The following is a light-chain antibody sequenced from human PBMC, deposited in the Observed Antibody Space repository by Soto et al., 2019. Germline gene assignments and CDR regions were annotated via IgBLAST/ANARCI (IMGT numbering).Light chain of an antibody. Sequence: DIQMTQSPSSLSASVGDRVIITCRASQGIRSHLAWFQQKPGKAPKSLIYVASSLQSGVPSKFSGSVSGTDFTLTINSLQPEDFATYYCLQYDTSPRTFGPGTKVDIK. CDR3: LQYDTSPRT. CDR2: VAS. CDR1: QGIRSH. V-gene: IGKV1-16*02. J-gene: IGKJ3*01.